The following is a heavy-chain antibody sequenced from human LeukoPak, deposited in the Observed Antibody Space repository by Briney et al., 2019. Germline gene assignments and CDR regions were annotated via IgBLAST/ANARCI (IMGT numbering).Heavy chain of an antibody. CDR1: GYTFTSYY. Sequence: ASVKVSCKASGYTFTSYYMHWVRQAPGQGLEWMGIINPSVGSTSYAQKFQGRVTMTRDTSTSTVYMELSSLRSEDTAVYYCARDWSSSSDSSYDRYYYGMDVWGQGTTVTVSS. D-gene: IGHD6-6*01. V-gene: IGHV1-46*01. CDR2: INPSVGST. J-gene: IGHJ6*02. CDR3: ARDWSSSSDSSYDRYYYGMDV.